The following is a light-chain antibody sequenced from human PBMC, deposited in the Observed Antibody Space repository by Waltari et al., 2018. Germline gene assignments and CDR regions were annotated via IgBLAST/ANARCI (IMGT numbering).Light chain of an antibody. CDR2: GAS. CDR3: QQYNNWPALT. Sequence: EIVMTQSPATLSVSPGERATLSCRASQSISFNLAWYLQKPGQAPRLLIYGASTRATGIPARFSGSGSGTEFTLTISSLQSEDFALYYCQQYNNWPALTFGGGTKVEIK. CDR1: QSISFN. J-gene: IGKJ4*01. V-gene: IGKV3-15*01.